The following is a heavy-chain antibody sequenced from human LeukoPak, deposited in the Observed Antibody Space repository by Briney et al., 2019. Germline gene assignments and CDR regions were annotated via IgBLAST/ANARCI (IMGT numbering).Heavy chain of an antibody. D-gene: IGHD3-16*02. CDR2: INHSGST. CDR1: GYSISSGYY. CDR3: ARGYYDYVWGSYRGFDY. J-gene: IGHJ4*02. V-gene: IGHV4-38-2*02. Sequence: PSETLSLTCTVSGYSISSGYYWGWIRQPPGKGLEWIGEINHSGSTNYNPSLKSRVTISVDTSKNQFSLKLSSVTAADTAVYYCARGYYDYVWGSYRGFDYWGQGTLVTVSS.